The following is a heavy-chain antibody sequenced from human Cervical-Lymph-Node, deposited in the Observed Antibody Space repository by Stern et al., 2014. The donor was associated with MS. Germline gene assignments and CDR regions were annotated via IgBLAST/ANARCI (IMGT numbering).Heavy chain of an antibody. Sequence: MQLVESGAEVKKPGASVKVSCKASGYTFTDYSMHWVRQAPGQRLEWMGWINGGNGNTKYSQKFQGRVTITRDTSASTAYMELSSLTSDDTAVYYCTRNTGLVSIDYWGQGTLVTVSS. CDR1: GYTFTDYS. D-gene: IGHD5-18*01. CDR2: INGGNGNT. V-gene: IGHV1-3*01. J-gene: IGHJ4*02. CDR3: TRNTGLVSIDY.